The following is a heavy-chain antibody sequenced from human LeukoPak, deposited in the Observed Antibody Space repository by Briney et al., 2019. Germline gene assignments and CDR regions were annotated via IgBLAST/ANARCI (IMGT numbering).Heavy chain of an antibody. CDR2: ISSSSSYI. CDR3: ARYSGRPPSDAFDI. J-gene: IGHJ3*02. Sequence: GGSLRLSCAASGFTFSSYSMNWVRQAPGRGLEWVSSISSSSSYIYYADSVKGRFTISRDNAKNSLYLQMNSLRAEDTAVYYCARYSGRPPSDAFDIWGQGTMVTVSS. CDR1: GFTFSSYS. V-gene: IGHV3-21*01. D-gene: IGHD1-26*01.